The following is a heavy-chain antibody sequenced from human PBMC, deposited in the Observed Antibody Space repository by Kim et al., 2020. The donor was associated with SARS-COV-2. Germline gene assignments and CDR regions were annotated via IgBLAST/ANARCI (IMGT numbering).Heavy chain of an antibody. CDR2: ISSSSSYT. Sequence: GGSLRLSCAASGFTFSDYYMSWIRQAPGKGLEWVSYISSSSSYTNYADSVKGRFTISRDNAKNSLYLQMNSLRAEDTAVYYCARDHLKRRSPYYGMDVWGQGTTVTVSS. J-gene: IGHJ6*02. V-gene: IGHV3-11*05. CDR3: ARDHLKRRSPYYGMDV. CDR1: GFTFSDYY.